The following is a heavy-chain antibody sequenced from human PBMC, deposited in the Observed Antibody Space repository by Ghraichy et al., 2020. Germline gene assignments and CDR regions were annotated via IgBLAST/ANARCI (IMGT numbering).Heavy chain of an antibody. CDR3: ARALNYVGCDY. D-gene: IGHD3-16*01. J-gene: IGHJ4*02. CDR1: GGSISSSAYS. V-gene: IGHV4-30-2*01. CDR2: VYYDGST. Sequence: SETLSLTCAVSGGSISSSAYSWTWIRQPPEKGLEWIAYVYYDGSTYYNPSLKSRATISLDNSKSQFSLELTSVTAADTAVYYCARALNYVGCDYWGQGTLVTVSS.